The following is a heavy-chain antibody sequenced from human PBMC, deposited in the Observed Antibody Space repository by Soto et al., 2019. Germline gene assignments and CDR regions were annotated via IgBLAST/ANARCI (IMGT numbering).Heavy chain of an antibody. CDR2: ISYDGSNK. J-gene: IGHJ4*02. CDR3: AKGRGAYYYDSSGTY. V-gene: IGHV3-30*18. Sequence: QVQLVESGGGVVQPGRSLRLSCAASGFTFSSYGMHWVRQAPGKGLEWVAVISYDGSNKYYADSVKGRFTISRDNSKNTLYLQMNSPRAEDTAVYYCAKGRGAYYYDSSGTYWGQGTLVTVSS. CDR1: GFTFSSYG. D-gene: IGHD3-22*01.